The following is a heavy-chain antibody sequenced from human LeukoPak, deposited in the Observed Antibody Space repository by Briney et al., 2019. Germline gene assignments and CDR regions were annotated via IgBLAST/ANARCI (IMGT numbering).Heavy chain of an antibody. CDR3: ASLEVGMATYWYFDL. CDR1: GGSFSGYY. J-gene: IGHJ2*01. V-gene: IGHV4-34*01. D-gene: IGHD5-24*01. CDR2: INHSGST. Sequence: TASETLSLTCAVYGGSFSGYYWSWIRQPPGKGLEWIGEINHSGSTNYNPSLKSRVTISVDTSKNQFSLKLSSVTAAVTAVYYCASLEVGMATYWYFDLWGRGTLVTVSS.